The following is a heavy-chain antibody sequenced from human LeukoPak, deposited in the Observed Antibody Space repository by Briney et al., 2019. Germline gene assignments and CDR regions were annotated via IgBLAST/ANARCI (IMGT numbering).Heavy chain of an antibody. CDR2: ISSSRRYI. D-gene: IGHD3-10*01. Sequence: GGSLRLSCAASGFTFSSYAMSWVRQAPGKGLEWVSSISSSRRYIYYADSVKGGLTISRDNAKNSLYLQINSLRAEDTAVYYCARGLWFGELLWAFDIWGQGTMVTVSS. J-gene: IGHJ3*02. V-gene: IGHV3-21*01. CDR1: GFTFSSYA. CDR3: ARGLWFGELLWAFDI.